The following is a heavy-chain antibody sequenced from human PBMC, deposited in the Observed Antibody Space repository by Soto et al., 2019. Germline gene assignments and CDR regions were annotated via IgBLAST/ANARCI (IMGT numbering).Heavy chain of an antibody. CDR1: GFTFDSHG. Sequence: QVQLVESGAGAVQPGRSLRLSCAASGFTFDSHGMHWVRQAPGKGLEWVAVISSDGNNKYYADSVKGRFTISRDNFNNILYLQMSSLRAEDTAVYYCAKDLLPNTVTTCGSWGQGTLVTVSS. CDR3: AKDLLPNTVTTCGS. J-gene: IGHJ5*02. V-gene: IGHV3-30*18. D-gene: IGHD4-17*01. CDR2: ISSDGNNK.